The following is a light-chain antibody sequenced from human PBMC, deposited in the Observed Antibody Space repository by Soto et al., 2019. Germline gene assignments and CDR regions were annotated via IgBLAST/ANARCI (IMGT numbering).Light chain of an antibody. Sequence: EIVSTQSPGTLSLSPGERATLSCRASQSVSSNYLAWYQQKPGQAPRLLIYGASNRATGIPDRFSGSGSGTDFTLTISRLEPEDFAVYYCQQYGSSPPITFGQGTRLEIK. CDR1: QSVSSNY. CDR2: GAS. CDR3: QQYGSSPPIT. V-gene: IGKV3-20*01. J-gene: IGKJ5*01.